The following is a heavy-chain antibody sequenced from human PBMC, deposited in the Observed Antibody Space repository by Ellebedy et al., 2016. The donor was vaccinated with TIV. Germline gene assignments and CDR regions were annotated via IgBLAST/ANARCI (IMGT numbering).Heavy chain of an antibody. CDR3: ARSPPAGYNLYYFDC. D-gene: IGHD5-24*01. J-gene: IGHJ4*02. Sequence: GESLKISCAASEFTVSNNYMSWVRQAPGKGLEWVSSIYGGGSTYYTDSVNGRFTISRDNSKNTLFLQMNSLRAEDTAVYYCARSPPAGYNLYYFDCWGQGTLVTVSS. V-gene: IGHV3-66*01. CDR1: EFTVSNNY. CDR2: IYGGGST.